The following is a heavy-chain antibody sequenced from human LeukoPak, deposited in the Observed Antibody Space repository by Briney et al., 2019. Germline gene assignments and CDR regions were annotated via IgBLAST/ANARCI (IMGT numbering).Heavy chain of an antibody. Sequence: GGSLRLSCAASGFTFSSYGMHRVRQAPGKGLEWVAFIRYDGSNKYYADSVKGRFTISRDNSKNTLYLQMNSLRAEDTAVYYCAKPVYSSSWYTPDFFSLDYWGQGTLVTVSS. CDR3: AKPVYSSSWYTPDFFSLDY. J-gene: IGHJ4*02. D-gene: IGHD6-13*01. CDR1: GFTFSSYG. V-gene: IGHV3-30*02. CDR2: IRYDGSNK.